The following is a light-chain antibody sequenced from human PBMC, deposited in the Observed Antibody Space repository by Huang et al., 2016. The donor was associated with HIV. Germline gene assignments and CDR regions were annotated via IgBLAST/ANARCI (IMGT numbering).Light chain of an antibody. V-gene: IGKV2-28*01. CDR1: QCLLHRNGNNY. J-gene: IGKJ4*01. CDR3: MQALQTPLT. CDR2: VAS. Sequence: DIVMTQSPLSLSVTPGEPASISCRSSQCLLHRNGNNYWDWYLQKPGQSPQLLIYVASSRASGIPDRFNGSGSGTDFTLKISRVEAEDVGVYYCMQALQTPLTFGGGTKVEVK.